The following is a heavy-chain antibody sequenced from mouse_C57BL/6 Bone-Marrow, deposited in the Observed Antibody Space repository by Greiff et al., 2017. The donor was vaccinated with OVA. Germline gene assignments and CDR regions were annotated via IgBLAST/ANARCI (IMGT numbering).Heavy chain of an antibody. CDR2: IYPGSGST. CDR1: GYTFTSYW. CDR3: TRSPVGTTVVAGD. J-gene: IGHJ3*01. V-gene: IGHV1-55*01. D-gene: IGHD1-1*01. Sequence: QVQLQQPGAELVKPGASVKMSCKASGYTFTSYWITWVKQRPGQGLEWIGDIYPGSGSTNYNEKFKSKATLTVDTSSSTAYMQLSSLTSEDSAVYYCTRSPVGTTVVAGDWGQGTLVTVSA.